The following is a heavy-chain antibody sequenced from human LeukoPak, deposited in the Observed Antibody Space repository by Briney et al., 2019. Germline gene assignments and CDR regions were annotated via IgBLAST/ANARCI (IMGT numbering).Heavy chain of an antibody. CDR3: ARLITIPNGWFDP. Sequence: PSETLSLTCAVSGYSISSGYYWGWIRQPPGKGLEWIGSIYHSGSTYYNPSLKSRVTISVDTSKNQFSLKLSSVTAADTAVSYCARLITIPNGWFDPWGQGTLVTVSS. CDR2: IYHSGST. CDR1: GYSISSGYY. J-gene: IGHJ5*02. D-gene: IGHD3-3*01. V-gene: IGHV4-38-2*01.